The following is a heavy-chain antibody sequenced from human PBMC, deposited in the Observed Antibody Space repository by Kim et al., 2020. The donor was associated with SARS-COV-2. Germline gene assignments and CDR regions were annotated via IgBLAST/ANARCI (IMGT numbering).Heavy chain of an antibody. J-gene: IGHJ3*02. Sequence: SVKCRFTISRDNSKNTMYLQMNSLRAEDTAVYYCARDGSGSYYPTDAFDIWGQGTMVTVSS. D-gene: IGHD3-10*01. V-gene: IGHV3-53*01. CDR3: ARDGSGSYYPTDAFDI.